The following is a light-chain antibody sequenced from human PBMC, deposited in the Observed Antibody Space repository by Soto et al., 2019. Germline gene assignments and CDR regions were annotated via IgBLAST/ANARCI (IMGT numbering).Light chain of an antibody. CDR2: KAS. V-gene: IGKV1-5*03. Sequence: DLQMTPSPSTLSASVGDRVTITCRASQSISSWLAWYQQKPGKAPKLLIYKASTLESGVPSRFSGSGSGTEFTLTISSLQPDDFATYYGQQSFTFGPGTKVDIK. CDR3: QQSFT. CDR1: QSISSW. J-gene: IGKJ3*01.